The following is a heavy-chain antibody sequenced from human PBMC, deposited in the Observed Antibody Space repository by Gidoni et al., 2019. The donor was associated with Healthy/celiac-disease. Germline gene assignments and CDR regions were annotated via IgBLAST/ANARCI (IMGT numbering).Heavy chain of an antibody. CDR3: AARDGYRAPGAFDI. CDR2: INAGNGNT. V-gene: IGHV1-3*01. J-gene: IGHJ3*02. D-gene: IGHD5-12*01. Sequence: QVQLVQSGAEVKKPGASVKVSCKASGYTFTSYAMHWVRQAPGQRLEWMGWINAGNGNTKYSQKFQGRVTITKDTSASTAYMELSSLRSEDTAVYYCAARDGYRAPGAFDIWGQGTMVTVSS. CDR1: GYTFTSYA.